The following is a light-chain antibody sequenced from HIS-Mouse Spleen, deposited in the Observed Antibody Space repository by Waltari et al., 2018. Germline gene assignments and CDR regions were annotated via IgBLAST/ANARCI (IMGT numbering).Light chain of an antibody. V-gene: IGLV2-14*03. CDR2: DVS. CDR1: SSDVGGYTY. J-gene: IGLJ2*01. Sequence: QSALTQPASVSGSPGQSITISCPGTSSDVGGYTYVSWYQQHPGKAPKLMIYDVSNPPSGVSNRFSGSKSGNTASLTISGLQAEDEADYYCSSYTSSSFNVVFGGGTKLTVL. CDR3: SSYTSSSFNVV.